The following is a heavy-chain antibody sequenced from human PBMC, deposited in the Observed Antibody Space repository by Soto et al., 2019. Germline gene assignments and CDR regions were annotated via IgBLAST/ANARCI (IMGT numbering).Heavy chain of an antibody. V-gene: IGHV3-48*03. D-gene: IGHD2-15*01. CDR3: VRDLHEPLATDALRVAN. CDR2: ISSTGSGT. J-gene: IGHJ4*02. CDR1: GFTFTSYE. Sequence: GGCQRISVAAAGFTFTSYEMPWVRQAPGKGLEWISYISSTGSGTHYADSVKGRFTMSRDNTKNSVSLQMSSLRAEDTAVYYCVRDLHEPLATDALRVANWGQGTQVTVSS.